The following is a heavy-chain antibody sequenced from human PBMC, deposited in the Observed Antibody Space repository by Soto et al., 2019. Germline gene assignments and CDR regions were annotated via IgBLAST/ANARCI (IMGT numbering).Heavy chain of an antibody. CDR3: DRTGATDSFDI. CDR2: IYYSGST. V-gene: IGHV4-30-4*01. CDR1: GGSISSGDYY. D-gene: IGHD3-10*01. Sequence: PSETLSLTCTVSGGSISSGDYYWSWIRQPPGKGLEWIGYIYYSGSTYYNPSLKSLVTISVDTSKSQFSLKLSSVTAADTAVYYCDRTGATDSFDIWGQGTMVTVSS. J-gene: IGHJ3*02.